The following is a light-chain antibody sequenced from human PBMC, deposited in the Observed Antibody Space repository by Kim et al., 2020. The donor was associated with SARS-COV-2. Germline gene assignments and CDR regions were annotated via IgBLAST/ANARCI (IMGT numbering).Light chain of an antibody. Sequence: EIVLTQSPGTLSLFPGERATLSCRASQSVSNIYLAWYQQKPGQAPRLVIYGTSNRATGIPDRFSGSGSGTDFTLTISRLEPEDFAVYYCQQYGGSRWTFGQGTKVDIK. CDR1: QSVSNIY. CDR3: QQYGGSRWT. J-gene: IGKJ1*01. CDR2: GTS. V-gene: IGKV3-20*01.